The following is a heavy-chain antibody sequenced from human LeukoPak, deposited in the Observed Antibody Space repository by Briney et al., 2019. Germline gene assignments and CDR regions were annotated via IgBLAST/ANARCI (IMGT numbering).Heavy chain of an antibody. CDR2: IIPIFGTA. V-gene: IGHV1-69*05. Sequence: ASVKVSCKASGGTFSSYAISWVRQAPGQGLEWMGRIIPIFGTANYAQKFQGRVTMTRDTSTSTVYMELSSLRSEDTAVYYCARGTVAAHPFDYWGQGTLVTVSS. CDR1: GGTFSSYA. CDR3: ARGTVAAHPFDY. J-gene: IGHJ4*02. D-gene: IGHD6-19*01.